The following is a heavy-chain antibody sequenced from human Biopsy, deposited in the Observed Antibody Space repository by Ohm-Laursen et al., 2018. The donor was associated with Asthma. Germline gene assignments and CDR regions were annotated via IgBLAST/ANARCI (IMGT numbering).Heavy chain of an antibody. J-gene: IGHJ6*02. CDR3: AREAYDILTGYYGGGGMDV. V-gene: IGHV1-18*04. CDR1: GYTFTSYG. CDR2: ISAYNGNP. D-gene: IGHD3-9*01. Sequence: ASVKVSCKASGYTFTSYGISWVRQAPGQGLEWMGWISAYNGNPNYAQKLQGRVTMTTDTSTSTAYMELRSLRSDDTAVYYCAREAYDILTGYYGGGGMDVWGQGTTVTVSS.